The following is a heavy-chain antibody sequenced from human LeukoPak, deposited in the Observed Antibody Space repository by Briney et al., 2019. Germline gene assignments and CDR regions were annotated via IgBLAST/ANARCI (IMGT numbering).Heavy chain of an antibody. CDR1: GFTFSSSW. Sequence: GGSLRLSCAASGFTFSSSWMHWVRQVPGKGLVWVSRISSDGITTNYADSVKGRFTITRDNAKNTVYLQMNSLRAEDTAVYYCARMEVAWGQGTIVTVSS. D-gene: IGHD3-3*01. V-gene: IGHV3-74*01. CDR2: ISSDGITT. J-gene: IGHJ3*01. CDR3: ARMEVA.